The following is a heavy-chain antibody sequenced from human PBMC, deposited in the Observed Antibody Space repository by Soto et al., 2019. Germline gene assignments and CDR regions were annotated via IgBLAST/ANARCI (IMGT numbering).Heavy chain of an antibody. CDR1: GFTFSSSD. CDR2: ISYDGSNK. CDR3: AILDYGDYFDY. J-gene: IGHJ4*02. D-gene: IGHD4-17*01. V-gene: IGHV3-30*03. Sequence: PGGSLRLSCAASGFTFSSSDMHWVRQAPGKGLEWVAVISYDGSNKYYADSVKGRFTISRDNSKNTLYLQMNSLRAEDTAVYYCAILDYGDYFDYWGQGTLVTVSS.